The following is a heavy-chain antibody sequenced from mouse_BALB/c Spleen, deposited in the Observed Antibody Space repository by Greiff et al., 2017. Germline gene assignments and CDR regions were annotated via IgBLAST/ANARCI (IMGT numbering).Heavy chain of an antibody. V-gene: IGHV5-12-1*01. CDR2: ISSGGGST. J-gene: IGHJ4*01. CDR1: GFAFSSYD. CDR3: ARRGEGYAMDY. Sequence: EVHLVESGGGLVKPGGSLKLSCAASGFAFSSYDMSWVRQTPEKRLEWVAYISSGGGSTYYPDTVKGRFTISRDNAKNTLYLQMSSLKSEDTAMYYCARRGEGYAMDYWGQGTSVTVSS.